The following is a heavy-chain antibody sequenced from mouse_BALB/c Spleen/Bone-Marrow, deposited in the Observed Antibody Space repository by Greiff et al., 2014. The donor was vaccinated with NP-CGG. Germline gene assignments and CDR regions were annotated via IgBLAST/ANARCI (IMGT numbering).Heavy chain of an antibody. Sequence: EVHLVESXAELVKPGASVKLSCTASGFNIKDTYMHWVRQRPEQGLEWIGRIDPANGNTKYDPKFQGKATITADTSSNTAYLQLSSLTSEDTAVYYCARFRVRRLLDYWGQGTSVTVSS. CDR1: GFNIKDTY. V-gene: IGHV14-3*02. CDR3: ARFRVRRLLDY. D-gene: IGHD2-14*01. J-gene: IGHJ4*01. CDR2: IDPANGNT.